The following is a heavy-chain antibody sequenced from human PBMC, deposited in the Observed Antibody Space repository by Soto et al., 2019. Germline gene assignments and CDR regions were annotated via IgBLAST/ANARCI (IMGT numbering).Heavy chain of an antibody. J-gene: IGHJ4*02. V-gene: IGHV4-39*01. CDR1: GGSISSSSYY. CDR3: ASIGLGPGYCSGGSCYSIVY. CDR2: IYYSGST. Sequence: PSETLSLTCTVSGGSISSSSYYWGWIRQPPGKGLEWIGSIYYSGSTYYNPSLKSRVTISVDTSKNQFSLKLSSVTAADTAVYYCASIGLGPGYCSGGSCYSIVYWGQGTLVTVSS. D-gene: IGHD2-15*01.